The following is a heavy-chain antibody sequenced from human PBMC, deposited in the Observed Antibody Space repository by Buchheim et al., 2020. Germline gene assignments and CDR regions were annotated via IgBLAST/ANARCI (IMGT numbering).Heavy chain of an antibody. CDR3: ARHRGFGDYDFDS. D-gene: IGHD5-12*01. CDR2: IGPRDSSA. J-gene: IGHJ4*02. Sequence: EVQLVQSGAEVKKPGESLKISCKGSGYSFSSYWISWVRQMPGKGLEWMGRIGPRDSSANYSPSFQGHVTISVDKSNSTAYLRWSSLQVSDTAIYYCARHRGFGDYDFDSWGQGTL. V-gene: IGHV5-10-1*03. CDR1: GYSFSSYW.